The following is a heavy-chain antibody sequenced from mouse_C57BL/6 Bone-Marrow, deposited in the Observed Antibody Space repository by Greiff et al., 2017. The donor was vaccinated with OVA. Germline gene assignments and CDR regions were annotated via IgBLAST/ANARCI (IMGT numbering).Heavy chain of an antibody. V-gene: IGHV10-1*01. CDR2: IRSKSNNYAT. Sequence: EVQLVESGGGLVQPKGSLKLSCAASGFSFNTYAMNWVRQAPGKGLEWVARIRSKSNNYATYYADSVKDRFTISRDDSESMLYLQMNNLKTEDTAMYYCVRQGNSSGFFDYWGQGTTLTVSS. CDR1: GFSFNTYA. D-gene: IGHD3-2*02. CDR3: VRQGNSSGFFDY. J-gene: IGHJ2*01.